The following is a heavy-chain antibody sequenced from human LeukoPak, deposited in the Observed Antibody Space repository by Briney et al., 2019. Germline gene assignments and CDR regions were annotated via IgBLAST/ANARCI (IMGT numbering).Heavy chain of an antibody. V-gene: IGHV3-15*01. CDR1: GFTFTNAW. Sequence: GGSLRLSCAASGFTFTNAWLSWVRQAPGTGLEWVGRIKSKSEDVTTDYAAPVKGRFTISRDDSKMTLYLQMNSLKIEDTAIYYCATELEFGYGAYGYWGQGTLVTVSS. D-gene: IGHD4-17*01. CDR2: IKSKSEDVTT. CDR3: ATELEFGYGAYGY. J-gene: IGHJ4*02.